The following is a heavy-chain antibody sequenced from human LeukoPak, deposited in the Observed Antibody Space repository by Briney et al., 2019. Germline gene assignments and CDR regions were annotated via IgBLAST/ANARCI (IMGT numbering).Heavy chain of an antibody. V-gene: IGHV1-3*01. D-gene: IGHD5-18*01. CDR3: AREDAHGGYSYGF. CDR2: INAGNGNT. Sequence: ASVKVSCKASGYTFTSYAMHWVRQAPGQRLEWMRWINAGNGNTKYSQKFQGRVTITRDTSASTAYMELISLISEDTAVYYCAREDAHGGYSYGFWGQGTLVTVSS. CDR1: GYTFTSYA. J-gene: IGHJ4*02.